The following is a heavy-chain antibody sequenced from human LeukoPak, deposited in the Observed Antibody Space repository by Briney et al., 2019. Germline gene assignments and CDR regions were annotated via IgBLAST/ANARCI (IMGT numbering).Heavy chain of an antibody. CDR1: GFTFSSYA. Sequence: GSLRLSCAASGFTFSSYAMSWIRQPPGKGLEWIGEINHSGSTNYNPSLKSRVTISVDTSKNQFSLKLSSVTAADTAVYYCARPGHGSGSYYRLKPFDYWGQGTLVTVSS. CDR2: INHSGST. D-gene: IGHD3-10*01. CDR3: ARPGHGSGSYYRLKPFDY. J-gene: IGHJ4*02. V-gene: IGHV4-34*01.